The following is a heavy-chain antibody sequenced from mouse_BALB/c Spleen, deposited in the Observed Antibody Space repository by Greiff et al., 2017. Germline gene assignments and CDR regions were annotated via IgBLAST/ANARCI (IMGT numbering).Heavy chain of an antibody. CDR1: GFTFSSFG. V-gene: IGHV5-17*02. J-gene: IGHJ4*01. CDR2: ISSGSSTI. Sequence: EVKLMESGGGLVQPGGSRKLSCAASGFTFSSFGMHWVRQAPEKGLEWVAYISSGSSTIYYADTVKGRFTISRDNPKNTLFLQMTSLRSEDTAMYYCARQHGTGAMDDWGEGTSVTVAA. D-gene: IGHD3-3*01. CDR3: ARQHGTGAMDD.